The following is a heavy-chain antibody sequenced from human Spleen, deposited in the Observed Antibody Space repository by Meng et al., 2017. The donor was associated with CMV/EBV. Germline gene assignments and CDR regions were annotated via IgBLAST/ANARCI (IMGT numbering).Heavy chain of an antibody. CDR1: EYGCTVFY. Sequence: KASEYGCTVFYKHWLRQAPGHGLEWMGWVSPSTGGSRIAQKFQGRVTMTRDMSINTAYMEVTGLTSDDTAVYYCARDALQLRHNWFDPWGQGTLVTVSS. V-gene: IGHV1-2*02. D-gene: IGHD6-13*01. J-gene: IGHJ5*02. CDR2: VSPSTGGS. CDR3: ARDALQLRHNWFDP.